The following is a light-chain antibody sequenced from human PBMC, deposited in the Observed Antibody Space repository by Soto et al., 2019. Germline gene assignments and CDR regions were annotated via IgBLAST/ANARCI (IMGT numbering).Light chain of an antibody. J-gene: IGLJ7*01. CDR3: GAWDTSLSAGV. V-gene: IGLV1-51*02. CDR1: SSNIESHS. CDR2: EDT. Sequence: QAVLTQPPSVSAAAGQKVTISCSGTSSNIESHSVSWYQRLPGTAPKLHIYEDTVRPSGIPGRFSGSKSGTSATLGITGLQPGDEADYYCGAWDTSLSAGVFVGGTQLTVL.